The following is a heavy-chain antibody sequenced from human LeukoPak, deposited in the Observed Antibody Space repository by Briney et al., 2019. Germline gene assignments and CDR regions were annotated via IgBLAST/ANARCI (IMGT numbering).Heavy chain of an antibody. D-gene: IGHD3-22*01. CDR1: GGTFSSYA. CDR2: INPNSGGT. J-gene: IGHJ3*02. CDR3: ARGQYYSDTINYYSRHDAFDI. Sequence: ASVKVSCKASGGTFSSYAISWVRQAPGQGLEWMGWINPNSGGTNYAQKFQGRVTMTRDTSISTAYMELSSLRSEDTAVYYCARGQYYSDTINYYSRHDAFDIWGQGTMVTVSS. V-gene: IGHV1-2*02.